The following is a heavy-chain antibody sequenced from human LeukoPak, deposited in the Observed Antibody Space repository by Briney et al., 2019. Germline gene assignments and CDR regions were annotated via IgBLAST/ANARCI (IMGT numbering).Heavy chain of an antibody. CDR1: GGSITSHY. D-gene: IGHD4-17*01. CDR3: AREATVTYAWGD. Sequence: SETLSLTCTVSGGSITSHYWNWIRQSPEKGLEWIGYIYYSANTNYNPSLKSRVTILVDTPKNHFSLRLSSVTAADTAVYYCAREATVTYAWGDWGQGTLVTVSS. J-gene: IGHJ4*02. V-gene: IGHV4-59*11. CDR2: IYYSANT.